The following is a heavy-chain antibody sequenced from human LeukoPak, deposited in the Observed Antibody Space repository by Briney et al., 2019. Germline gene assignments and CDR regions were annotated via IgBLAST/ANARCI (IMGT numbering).Heavy chain of an antibody. D-gene: IGHD2-2*01. CDR3: AREKCSSTSCYYAYYYYMDV. CDR2: IYHSGST. J-gene: IGHJ6*03. Sequence: SETLCLTCTVPGYSISSGYYWGWIRQPPGKGLEWIGSIYHSGSTYYNPSLKSRVTISVDTSKNQFSLKLSSVTAADTAVYYCAREKCSSTSCYYAYYYYMDVWGKGTTVTVSS. V-gene: IGHV4-38-2*02. CDR1: GYSISSGYY.